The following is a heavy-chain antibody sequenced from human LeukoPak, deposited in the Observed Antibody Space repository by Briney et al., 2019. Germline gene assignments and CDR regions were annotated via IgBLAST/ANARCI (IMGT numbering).Heavy chain of an antibody. J-gene: IGHJ3*02. CDR1: GGSISSYY. D-gene: IGHD2-15*01. Sequence: SETLSLTCTVSGGSISSYYWSWIRQPAGKGLEWIGRIYTSGSTNYNPSLKSRVTMSIDTSKKQFSLSLSSVTAADTAVYYCASGGYCSGGSCYLDAFDIWGQGTMVTVSS. V-gene: IGHV4-4*07. CDR2: IYTSGST. CDR3: ASGGYCSGGSCYLDAFDI.